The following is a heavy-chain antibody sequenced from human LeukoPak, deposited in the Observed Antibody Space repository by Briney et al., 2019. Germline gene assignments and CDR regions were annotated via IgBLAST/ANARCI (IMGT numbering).Heavy chain of an antibody. CDR3: ATLDGYFDY. Sequence: PSETLSLTCTVSGGSISSYYWGWIRQPPGKGLEWIGSIYSSGRTYYNPSLKSRVTISADTSKNQFSLKLSSMTAADTAVYYCATLDGYFDYWSQGTLVTVSS. V-gene: IGHV4-39*01. D-gene: IGHD5-24*01. J-gene: IGHJ4*02. CDR1: GGSISSYY. CDR2: IYSSGRT.